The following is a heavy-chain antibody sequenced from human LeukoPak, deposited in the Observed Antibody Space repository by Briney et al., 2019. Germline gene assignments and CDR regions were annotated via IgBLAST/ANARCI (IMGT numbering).Heavy chain of an antibody. CDR2: HYYSGST. CDR1: GGSINSSGYY. D-gene: IGHD3-9*01. V-gene: IGHV4-39*01. J-gene: IGHJ4*02. CDR3: ARTPPSTIYDITFDY. Sequence: SETLSLTCSVSGGSINSSGYYWGWIRQPPGKGLEWIGSHYYSGSTYYNPSLKSRVTVSVDTSKNQFSLKVNSVTAADTAVYYCARTPPSTIYDITFDYWGQGTLVTVSS.